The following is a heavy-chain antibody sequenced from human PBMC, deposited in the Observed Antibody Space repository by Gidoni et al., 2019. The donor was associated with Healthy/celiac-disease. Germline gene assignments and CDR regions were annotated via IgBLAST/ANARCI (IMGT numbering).Heavy chain of an antibody. Sequence: QVQLVESGGGVVQTGRSLRLSCAASGFNLSRYGMHWVLQAPGKGLEWLAVLWYDGINKYYADSVKGRFTISRDNSKNTLYLQMNSLRAEDTAVYYCARDVRSSLFDYWGQGTLVTVSS. D-gene: IGHD6-13*01. J-gene: IGHJ4*02. CDR2: LWYDGINK. CDR1: GFNLSRYG. CDR3: ARDVRSSLFDY. V-gene: IGHV3-33*01.